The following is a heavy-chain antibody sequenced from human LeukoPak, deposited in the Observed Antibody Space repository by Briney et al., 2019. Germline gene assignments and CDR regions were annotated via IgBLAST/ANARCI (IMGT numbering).Heavy chain of an antibody. J-gene: IGHJ4*02. CDR1: GFTFNYYW. CDR2: IKQDGSEK. CDR3: AKGER. V-gene: IGHV3-7*01. Sequence: GWSLRLSCATSGFTFNYYWMTWVRQAPGKGLEWVANIKQDGSEKYYVESVKGRFTISRDNAKKSLYLQMNSLRDEDTAVYYCAKGERWGQGTLVTVSS.